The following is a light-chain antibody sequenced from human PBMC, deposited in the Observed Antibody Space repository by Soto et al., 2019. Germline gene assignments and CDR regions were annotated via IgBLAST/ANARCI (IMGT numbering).Light chain of an antibody. V-gene: IGKV3-20*01. CDR3: QQYGSSHT. J-gene: IGKJ5*01. CDR1: QNITTDY. CDR2: AAT. Sequence: SVMARSPGTLCLSPGEGATLSCRASQNITTDYSAWHQQQPSPPHSLLISAATTRAGGIPNSSSSSGAGEYTHPTISRLAHAYFAVYYRQQYGSSHTFGQGTRLEI.